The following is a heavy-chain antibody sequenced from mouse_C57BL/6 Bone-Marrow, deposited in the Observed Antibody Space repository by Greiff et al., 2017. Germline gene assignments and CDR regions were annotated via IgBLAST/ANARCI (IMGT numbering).Heavy chain of an antibody. CDR3: ARDRGFYYAMDY. J-gene: IGHJ4*01. V-gene: IGHV5-17*01. CDR1: GFTFSDYG. CDR2: ISSGSSTI. Sequence: EVKLEESGGGLVKPGGSLKLSCAASGFTFSDYGMHWVRQAPEKGLEWVAYISSGSSTIYYADTVKGRFTISRDNAKNTLFLQMTSLRSEDTAMYYCARDRGFYYAMDYWGQGTSVTVSS.